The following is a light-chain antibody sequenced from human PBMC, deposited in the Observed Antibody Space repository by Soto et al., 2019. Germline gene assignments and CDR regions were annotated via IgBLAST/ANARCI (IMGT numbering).Light chain of an antibody. CDR3: QKYGIPIT. J-gene: IGKJ3*01. CDR1: QSVSSGY. V-gene: IGKV3-20*01. CDR2: GAS. Sequence: DIVLTQSPGTLSLSPGERATLSCRASQSVSSGYLAWYQQKPGQAPMLLIYGASSRATGIPDRFSGSGSGTYFSLTISILDPEDFVLYYWQKYGIPITFGPGTKVDIK.